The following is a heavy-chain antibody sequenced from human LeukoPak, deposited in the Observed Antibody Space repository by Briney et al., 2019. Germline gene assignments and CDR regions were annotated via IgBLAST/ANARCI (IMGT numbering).Heavy chain of an antibody. D-gene: IGHD6-13*01. CDR3: ARDAEMGSSWYYAFDI. V-gene: IGHV4-38-2*02. Sequence: SETLSLTCTVSGYSISSGYYWGWIRQPPGKGLEWIGSIYHSGSTYYNPSLKSRVTISVDTSKNQFSLKLSSVTAADTAVYYCARDAEMGSSWYYAFDIWGQGTMVTVSS. J-gene: IGHJ3*02. CDR1: GYSISSGYY. CDR2: IYHSGST.